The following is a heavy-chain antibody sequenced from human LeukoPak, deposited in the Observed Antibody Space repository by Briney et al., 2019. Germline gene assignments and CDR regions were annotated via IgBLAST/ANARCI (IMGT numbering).Heavy chain of an antibody. V-gene: IGHV3-23*01. CDR3: GKDLGEMVTITAFDY. Sequence: PGGSLRLSCAASGFTFSSYAMSWVRQAPGKGLEWVSAISGSGGSTYYADSVKGRFTISRDNSKNTLYLQMNSLRAEDTAVYYCGKDLGEMVTITAFDYWGQGTLVTVSS. CDR2: ISGSGGST. CDR1: GFTFSSYA. J-gene: IGHJ4*02. D-gene: IGHD5-24*01.